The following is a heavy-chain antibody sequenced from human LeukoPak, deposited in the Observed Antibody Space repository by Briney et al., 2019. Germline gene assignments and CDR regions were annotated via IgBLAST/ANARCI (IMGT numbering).Heavy chain of an antibody. J-gene: IGHJ4*02. Sequence: GGSLRLSCAASGFTFSSYGMHWVRQAPGQGLERVAVIWYDGSNKYYADSVKGRFTISRDNSKNTLYLQMNSLRAEDTAVYYCARGPGYADYWGQGTLVTVSS. D-gene: IGHD1-1*01. CDR3: ARGPGYADY. CDR1: GFTFSSYG. V-gene: IGHV3-33*01. CDR2: IWYDGSNK.